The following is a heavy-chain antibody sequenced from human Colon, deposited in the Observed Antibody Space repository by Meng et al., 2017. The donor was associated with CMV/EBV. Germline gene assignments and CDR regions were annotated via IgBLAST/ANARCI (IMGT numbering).Heavy chain of an antibody. CDR3: ARGMGGLGYYFDS. J-gene: IGHJ4*02. CDR2: ISAYNGDT. V-gene: IGHV1-18*01. D-gene: IGHD3-16*01. Sequence: QAQLVQSGDEGKKPGASVKVSCKTSGYTFSNYGITWVRQAPGQGLEWMGWISAYNGDTNYEQKLQGRVTMTTDRSTSTAYMELRSLRSDDTAVYYCARGMGGLGYYFDSWGQGTLVTVSS. CDR1: GYTFSNYG.